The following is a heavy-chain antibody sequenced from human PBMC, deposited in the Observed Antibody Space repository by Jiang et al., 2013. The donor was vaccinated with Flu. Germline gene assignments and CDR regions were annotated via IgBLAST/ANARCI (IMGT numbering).Heavy chain of an antibody. CDR3: ARRNVSGSYAGAYFDY. CDR2: IYYSGST. D-gene: IGHD1-26*01. J-gene: IGHJ4*02. CDR1: GGSISSYY. Sequence: LLKPSETLSLTCTVSGGSISSYYWSWIRQPPGKGLEWIGYIYYSGSTNYNPSLKSRVTISVDTSKNQFSLKLSSVTAADTAVYYCARRNVSGSYAGAYFDYWGQGTLVTVSS. V-gene: IGHV4-59*08.